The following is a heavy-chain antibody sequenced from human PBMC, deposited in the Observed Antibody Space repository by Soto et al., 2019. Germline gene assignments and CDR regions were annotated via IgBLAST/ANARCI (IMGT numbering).Heavy chain of an antibody. CDR2: IYWDDDK. Sequence: SGPTLVKSTQTLTLTCTFSGFSLSTSGVGVGWIRQPPGKALEWLALIYWDDDKGYSPSLKSRLTITKDTSKNQVVLKMTNMDPVDTATYYCAHRLTATVTPYMDVWGKGTTVTVSS. CDR1: GFSLSTSGVG. CDR3: AHRLTATVTPYMDV. V-gene: IGHV2-5*02. J-gene: IGHJ6*03. D-gene: IGHD4-4*01.